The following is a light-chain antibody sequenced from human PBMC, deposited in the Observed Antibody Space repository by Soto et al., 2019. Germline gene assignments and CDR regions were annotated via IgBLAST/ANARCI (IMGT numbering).Light chain of an antibody. CDR3: QQYGSYWT. CDR1: QSINRW. V-gene: IGKV1-5*01. CDR2: DAS. Sequence: IQMTQSPSTLSESIGDTVTITCRASQSINRWLAWYQQKPGAAPKLLIYDASSLESGVPSRFRGGGSGTEFSLISSSLQSDDCATYYCQQYGSYWTFGQGTKVEIK. J-gene: IGKJ1*01.